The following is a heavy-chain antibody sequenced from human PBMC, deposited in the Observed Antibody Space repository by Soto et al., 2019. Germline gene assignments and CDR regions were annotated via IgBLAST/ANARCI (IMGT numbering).Heavy chain of an antibody. CDR3: VRGTNGWRGMDY. CDR2: ITEDGSGT. CDR1: GFTFSSYP. J-gene: IGHJ4*02. D-gene: IGHD2-8*01. V-gene: IGHV3-74*01. Sequence: GSLSLACXTSGFTFSSYPIHWVRQAPGKGPVWVSRITEDGSGTTYADSVKGRFTVTRDNAKNTMYLQMSGLGAEDTAVYHCVRGTNGWRGMDYWGQGTLVTV.